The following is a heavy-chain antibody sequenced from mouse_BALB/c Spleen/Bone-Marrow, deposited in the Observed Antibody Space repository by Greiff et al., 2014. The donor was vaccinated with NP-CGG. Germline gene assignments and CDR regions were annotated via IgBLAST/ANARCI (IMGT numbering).Heavy chain of an antibody. CDR1: GFNIKDTY. CDR2: IDPANGNT. V-gene: IGHV14-3*02. J-gene: IGHJ2*01. CDR3: ARFPYDYGGGDY. Sequence: EVQLQQSGAELVKPGASVKLSRTASGFNIKDTYMHWVKQRPEQGLEWIGRIDPANGNTKYDPKFQGKATITADTSSNTAYLQLSSLTSEDTAVYYCARFPYDYGGGDYWGQGTTLTVSS. D-gene: IGHD2-4*01.